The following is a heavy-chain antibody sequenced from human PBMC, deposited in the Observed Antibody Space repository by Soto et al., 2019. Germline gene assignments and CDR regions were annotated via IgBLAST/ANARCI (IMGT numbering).Heavy chain of an antibody. J-gene: IGHJ6*02. V-gene: IGHV7-4-1*01. Sequence: ASVKVSCKASGYTFTSYAMNWVRQAPGQGLEWMGWINTNTGNPTYAQGFTGRFVFSLDTSVSTAYLQICSLKAEDTAVYYCARGYSSGWSDYYYYYGMDVWGQGTTVTVSS. D-gene: IGHD6-19*01. CDR3: ARGYSSGWSDYYYYYGMDV. CDR1: GYTFTSYA. CDR2: INTNTGNP.